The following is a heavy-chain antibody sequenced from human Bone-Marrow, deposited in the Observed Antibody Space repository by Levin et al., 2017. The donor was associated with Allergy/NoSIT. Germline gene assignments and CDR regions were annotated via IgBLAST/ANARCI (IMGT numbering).Heavy chain of an antibody. V-gene: IGHV1-8*01. Sequence: GASVKVSCKASGYTFSSDDITWVRQAPGQGLEWMGRMNPNSGNTGYAQKFQGRIIMTRNISINTAYMELSSLRPEDTAVYFCTSTLRLGELQLDHWGPGTLVTVSS. D-gene: IGHD3-16*01. CDR3: TSTLRLGELQLDH. CDR2: MNPNSGNT. CDR1: GYTFSSDD. J-gene: IGHJ4*02.